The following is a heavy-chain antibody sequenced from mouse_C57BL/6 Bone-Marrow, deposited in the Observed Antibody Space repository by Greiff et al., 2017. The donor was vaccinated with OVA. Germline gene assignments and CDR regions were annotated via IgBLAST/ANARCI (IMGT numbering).Heavy chain of an antibody. Sequence: EVQRVESGGDLVKPGGSLKLSCAASGFTFSSYGMSWVRQTPDKRLEWVATISSGGSYTYYPDNVKGRFTISRDNAKNTLYLQMSSLKSEDKAMYYCARHGRYGNCAVYYFDDWGQGTTLTVSS. V-gene: IGHV5-6*01. J-gene: IGHJ2*01. CDR3: ARHGRYGNCAVYYFDD. D-gene: IGHD2-10*02. CDR2: ISSGGSYT. CDR1: GFTFSSYG.